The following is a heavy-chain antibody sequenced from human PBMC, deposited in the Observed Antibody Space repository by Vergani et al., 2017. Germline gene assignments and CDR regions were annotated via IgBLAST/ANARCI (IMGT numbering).Heavy chain of an antibody. CDR1: GYSISSGYY. V-gene: IGHV4-38-2*01. Sequence: QVQLQESGPGLVKPSETLSLTCAVSGYSISSGYYWGWIRQPPGKGLEWIGSIYHSGSTYYNPSLKSRVTISVDKSKNQFSLKLSSVTAADTAVYYCAWRYYYGSGRGDWFDPWGQGTLVTVSS. CDR2: IYHSGST. CDR3: AWRYYYGSGRGDWFDP. D-gene: IGHD3-10*01. J-gene: IGHJ5*02.